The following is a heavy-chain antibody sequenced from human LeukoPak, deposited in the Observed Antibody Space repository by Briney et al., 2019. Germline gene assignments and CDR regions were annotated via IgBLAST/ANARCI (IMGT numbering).Heavy chain of an antibody. Sequence: GGSLRLSCAASGFTLSDYYMSWVRQAPGKGLEWVAVISYDGSNKYYADSVKGRFTISRDNSKNTLYLQMNSLRAEDTAVYYCAKEPRYCSGGSCYPGYYYGMDVWGQGTTVTVSS. CDR1: GFTLSDYY. V-gene: IGHV3-30*18. CDR2: ISYDGSNK. J-gene: IGHJ6*02. CDR3: AKEPRYCSGGSCYPGYYYGMDV. D-gene: IGHD2-15*01.